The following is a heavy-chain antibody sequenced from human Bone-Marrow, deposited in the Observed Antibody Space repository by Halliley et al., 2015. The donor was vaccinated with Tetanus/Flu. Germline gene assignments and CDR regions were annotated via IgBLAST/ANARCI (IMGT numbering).Heavy chain of an antibody. D-gene: IGHD3-16*02. CDR2: YDGSNK. J-gene: IGHJ5*02. V-gene: IGHV3-30*18. Sequence: YDGSNKFYGDSVKGRFDISRDTSKNGVYLQMNSLRAEDTAVYYCAKGLRSGMLSLWGPSDLWGQGTLVTVSS. CDR3: AKGLRSGMLSLWGPSDL.